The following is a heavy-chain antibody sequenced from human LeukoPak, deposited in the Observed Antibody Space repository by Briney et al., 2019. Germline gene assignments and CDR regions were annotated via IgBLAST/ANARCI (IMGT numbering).Heavy chain of an antibody. CDR2: IYHSGST. CDR3: ARTTEAHSWRTRYYDYYMDV. Sequence: SETLSLTCAVSGGSISSNSYYWGWIRQPPGKGLEWIGSIYHSGSTYYNPSLESRVTISVDTSKNQFSLKLSSVTAADTAVYYCARTTEAHSWRTRYYDYYMDVWGKGTTVTVSS. D-gene: IGHD6-13*01. CDR1: GGSISSNSYY. J-gene: IGHJ6*03. V-gene: IGHV4-39*07.